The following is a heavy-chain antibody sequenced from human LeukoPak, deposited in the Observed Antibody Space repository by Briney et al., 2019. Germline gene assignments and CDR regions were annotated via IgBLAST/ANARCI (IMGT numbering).Heavy chain of an antibody. CDR1: GYTFTSYY. Sequence: GASVKVSCKASGYTFTSYYVHWVRQAPGQGLEWMGIINPSGGSTSYAQKFQGRVTMTRGTSTSTVYMELSSLRSEDTAVYYCAREGITGTSGGDYWGQGTLVTVSS. J-gene: IGHJ4*02. V-gene: IGHV1-46*01. D-gene: IGHD1-20*01. CDR3: AREGITGTSGGDY. CDR2: INPSGGST.